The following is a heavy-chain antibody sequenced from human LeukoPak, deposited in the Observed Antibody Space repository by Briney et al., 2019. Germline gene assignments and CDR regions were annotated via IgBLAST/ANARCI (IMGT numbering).Heavy chain of an antibody. CDR3: ARATELRFLEWLSITDY. CDR2: ISSSSSYI. CDR1: GFTFSTYW. D-gene: IGHD3-3*01. V-gene: IGHV3-21*01. Sequence: GGSLRLSCAASGFTFSTYWMDWVRHAPGKGLEWVSSISSSSSYIYYADSVKGRFTISRDNAKNSLYLQMNSLRAEDTAVYYCARATELRFLEWLSITDYWGQGTLVTVSS. J-gene: IGHJ4*02.